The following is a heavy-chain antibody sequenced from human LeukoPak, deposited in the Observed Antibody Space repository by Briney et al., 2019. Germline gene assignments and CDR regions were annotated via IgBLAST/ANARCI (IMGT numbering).Heavy chain of an antibody. CDR2: ISSSGSYM. CDR3: ARGPSGSYSAFDI. Sequence: GGSLRLSCAASGFTFSSYSMNWVRQAPGKGLEWVSSISSSGSYMYYADSLKGRFTISRDNAKNSLSLQMNSLRAEDTAVYYCARGPSGSYSAFDIWGQGTMVTVSS. CDR1: GFTFSSYS. D-gene: IGHD1-26*01. V-gene: IGHV3-21*01. J-gene: IGHJ3*02.